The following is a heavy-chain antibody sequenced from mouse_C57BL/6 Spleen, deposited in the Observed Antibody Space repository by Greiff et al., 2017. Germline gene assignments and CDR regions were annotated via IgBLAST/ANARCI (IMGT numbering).Heavy chain of an antibody. CDR3: AIYGSSSFAY. CDR1: GYTFTSYT. V-gene: IGHV1-4*01. D-gene: IGHD1-1*01. CDR2: INPSSGYT. Sequence: QVQLQQSGAELARPGASVKMSCKASGYTFTSYTMHWVKQRPGQGLEWIGYINPSSGYTKYNQKFKDKATLTADKSSSTAYMQLSSLTSEDSAVYCCAIYGSSSFAYWGQGTLVTVSA. J-gene: IGHJ3*01.